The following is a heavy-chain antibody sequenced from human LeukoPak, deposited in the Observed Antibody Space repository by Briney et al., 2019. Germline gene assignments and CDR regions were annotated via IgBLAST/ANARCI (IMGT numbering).Heavy chain of an antibody. CDR3: ARDRVGQQLVGRNYYYYYMDV. V-gene: IGHV4-59*01. J-gene: IGHJ6*03. Sequence: SETLSLTCTVSGGSISSYYWSWIRQPPGKGLEWIGYIYYSGSTNYNPSLKSRVTISVDTSKNQFSLKLSSVTAADTAVYYCARDRVGQQLVGRNYYYYYMDVWGKGATVTISS. CDR1: GGSISSYY. D-gene: IGHD6-13*01. CDR2: IYYSGST.